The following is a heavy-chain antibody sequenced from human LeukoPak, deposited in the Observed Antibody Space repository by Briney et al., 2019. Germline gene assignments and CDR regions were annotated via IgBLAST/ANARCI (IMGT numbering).Heavy chain of an antibody. CDR2: ISGYNGNT. CDR1: GHTFTSHD. CDR3: ARDPGGGMSASDI. V-gene: IGHV1-18*01. D-gene: IGHD1-26*01. Sequence: ASVKVSCKASGHTFTSHDISWVRQAPGHGLEWVGWISGYNGNTDSAQKLQGRVTMTTDTSTSTAYMELRSLRSDDTAVYYCARDPGGGMSASDIWGQGTMVTVSS. J-gene: IGHJ3*02.